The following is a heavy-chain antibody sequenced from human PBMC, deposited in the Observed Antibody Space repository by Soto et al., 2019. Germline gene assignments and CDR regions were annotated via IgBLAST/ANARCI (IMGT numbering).Heavy chain of an antibody. Sequence: EVQLVESGGGLVQPGRSLRLSCAASGFTFDDYAMHWVRQAPGKGLEWVSGISWNSGSIGYADSVKGRFTISRDNAKNSLYLQMNSLRAEDTALYYCAKGSWDIVVVSFDYWGQGTLVTVSS. J-gene: IGHJ4*02. CDR2: ISWNSGSI. V-gene: IGHV3-9*01. CDR3: AKGSWDIVVVSFDY. CDR1: GFTFDDYA. D-gene: IGHD2-2*01.